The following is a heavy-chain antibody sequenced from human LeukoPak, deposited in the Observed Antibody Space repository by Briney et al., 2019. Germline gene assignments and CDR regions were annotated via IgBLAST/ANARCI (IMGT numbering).Heavy chain of an antibody. V-gene: IGHV3-21*01. D-gene: IGHD6-13*01. Sequence: GGSLRLSCAASGFTFSSYSMNWVRQAPGKGLEWVSSISSSSSYIYYADSVKGRFTISRDNAKNSLYLQMNSLRAEDTAVYYCAREALYSSSFLYYFDYWGQGTLVTVSS. CDR3: AREALYSSSFLYYFDY. J-gene: IGHJ4*02. CDR1: GFTFSSYS. CDR2: ISSSSSYI.